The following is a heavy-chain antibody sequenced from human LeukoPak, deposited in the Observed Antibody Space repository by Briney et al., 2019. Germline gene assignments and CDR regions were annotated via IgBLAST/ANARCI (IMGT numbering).Heavy chain of an antibody. CDR1: GFTFSSYW. D-gene: IGHD6-19*01. CDR2: IRPDGSED. CDR3: AKDIWYSSGWYEGAGAFDI. J-gene: IGHJ3*02. Sequence: GGSLRLSCVASGFTFSSYWMSWVRQAPGKGLEWVASIRPDGSEDHSMDSVKGRFTISRDNADNSLYLQMNSLRAEDTALYYCAKDIWYSSGWYEGAGAFDIWGQGTMVTVSS. V-gene: IGHV3-7*03.